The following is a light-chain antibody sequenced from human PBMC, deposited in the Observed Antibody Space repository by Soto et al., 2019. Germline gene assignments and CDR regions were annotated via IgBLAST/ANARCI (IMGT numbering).Light chain of an antibody. Sequence: QSALTQPASVSGSPGQSITISCTGTSSDVGNYDYVSWYQQHPGKVPKLIVYEVSNRPSGVSNRFSGSKSGNTASLTISGLQAEDEAEYYCSSYTTTATVVFGGGTKLTVL. CDR1: SSDVGNYDY. V-gene: IGLV2-14*01. CDR3: SSYTTTATVV. J-gene: IGLJ2*01. CDR2: EVS.